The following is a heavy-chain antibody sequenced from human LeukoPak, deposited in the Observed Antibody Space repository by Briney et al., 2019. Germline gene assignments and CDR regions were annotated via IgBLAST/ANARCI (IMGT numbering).Heavy chain of an antibody. D-gene: IGHD5-12*01. CDR3: VSESAYAFGH. V-gene: IGHV3-48*03. J-gene: IGHJ4*02. Sequence: GGSLRLSCAASGFTFSSYELNWVRQAPGKGLQWVSYISSSGSSIYYADSVKGRFTISRDNAKNSLFLQMNSLRAEDTAVYYCVSESAYAFGHWGQGTLVTVSS. CDR1: GFTFSSYE. CDR2: ISSSGSSI.